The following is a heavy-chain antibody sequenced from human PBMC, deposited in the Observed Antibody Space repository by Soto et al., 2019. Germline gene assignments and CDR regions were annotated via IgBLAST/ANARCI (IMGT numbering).Heavy chain of an antibody. CDR1: GFTFRSSG. D-gene: IGHD2-21*02. J-gene: IGHJ4*02. CDR2: LAYDGSQK. Sequence: QVHLVESGGGVVQPGTSLTLTCTASGFTFRSSGMHWVRQAPGKGLEWLAFLAYDGSQKFYADSVKGRFSISRDNTKNTLYLHMSSLTAEDTAIYYCAIVRVTDSPLDHWGPGPLVTVSS. V-gene: IGHV3-30*03. CDR3: AIVRVTDSPLDH.